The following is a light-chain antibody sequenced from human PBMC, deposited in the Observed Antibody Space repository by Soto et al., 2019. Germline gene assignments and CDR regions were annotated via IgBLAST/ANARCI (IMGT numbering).Light chain of an antibody. J-gene: IGKJ4*01. Sequence: DIQMTQSPSTLSASVGDRVTITCRARQSLSRWLAWYQQKPGKAPNLLIYEASTLESGVPSRFSGSGSGTEFTLTISSLQPGDFATYYCQQYNAYTLTFGGGSKVEIK. CDR3: QQYNAYTLT. V-gene: IGKV1-5*03. CDR2: EAS. CDR1: QSLSRW.